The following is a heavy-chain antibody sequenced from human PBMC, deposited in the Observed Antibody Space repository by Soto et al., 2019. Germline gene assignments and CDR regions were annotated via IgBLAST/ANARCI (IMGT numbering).Heavy chain of an antibody. Sequence: GGSLRLSCAASGFIFSSFGMHWVRQAPGKGLEWVAHIWYDGSNAYYADSVKGRFTISRDNSRNTLYLQMNSLRAEDTAVYHCVRDLLGSGGHFDYWGQGTPVTVSS. V-gene: IGHV3-33*01. D-gene: IGHD7-27*01. CDR2: IWYDGSNA. CDR1: GFIFSSFG. J-gene: IGHJ4*02. CDR3: VRDLLGSGGHFDY.